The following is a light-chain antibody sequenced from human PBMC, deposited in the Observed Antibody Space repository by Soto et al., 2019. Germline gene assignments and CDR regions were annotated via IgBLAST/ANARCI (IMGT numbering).Light chain of an antibody. V-gene: IGKV1-12*01. J-gene: IGKJ4*01. Sequence: DLQMTQSPSSVSASVGDRVTITCRASQGISSWLNWYQQKPGKAPNALIYGASSLESGVPSRFSGSGSGTDFTLTISSLQPEDFATYYCQQANSAPFTFGGGTKVEIK. CDR1: QGISSW. CDR3: QQANSAPFT. CDR2: GAS.